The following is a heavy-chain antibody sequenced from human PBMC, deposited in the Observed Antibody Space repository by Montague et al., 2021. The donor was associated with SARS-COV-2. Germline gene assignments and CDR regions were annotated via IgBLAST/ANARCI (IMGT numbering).Heavy chain of an antibody. V-gene: IGHV3-30*18. D-gene: IGHD3-10*01. Sequence: SLRLSCAASGYSFNNYGMHWVRQAPGKGLEWVAFISYEGSKKNYADSVKGRFTISRDKSKNTVHLQVNSLRPEDTAIYYCAKARIIFMIYLKGDAFDIWGQGTMVTVSS. J-gene: IGHJ3*02. CDR3: AKARIIFMIYLKGDAFDI. CDR1: GYSFNNYG. CDR2: ISYEGSKK.